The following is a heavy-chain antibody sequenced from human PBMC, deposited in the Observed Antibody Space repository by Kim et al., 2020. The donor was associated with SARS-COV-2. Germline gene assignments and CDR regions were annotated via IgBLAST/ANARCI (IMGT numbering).Heavy chain of an antibody. J-gene: IGHJ6*02. Sequence: SETLSLTCAVYGGSFSGYYWSWIRQPPGKGLEWIGEINHSGSTNYNPSLKSRVTISVDTSKNQFSLKLSSVTAADTAVYYCARGKRGFGAYYYYYYGMDVWGQGTTVTVSS. V-gene: IGHV4-34*01. CDR1: GGSFSGYY. D-gene: IGHD3-10*01. CDR2: INHSGST. CDR3: ARGKRGFGAYYYYYYGMDV.